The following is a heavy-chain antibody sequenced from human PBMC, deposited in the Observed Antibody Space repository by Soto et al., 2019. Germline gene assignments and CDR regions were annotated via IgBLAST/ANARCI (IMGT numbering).Heavy chain of an antibody. CDR1: AFTFSGYS. CDR3: ARDGLRGAFDI. CDR2: TSSGSSTI. V-gene: IGHV3-48*02. Sequence: EVQLVESGGGLVQPGGSLRLSCAASAFTFSGYSMNWVRQAPGKGLKWISYTSSGSSTIYYADSVKGRFTISRDNAKNSLYLQMNSRRDEDTAVYYCARDGLRGAFDIWGQGTMVTVSS. J-gene: IGHJ3*02.